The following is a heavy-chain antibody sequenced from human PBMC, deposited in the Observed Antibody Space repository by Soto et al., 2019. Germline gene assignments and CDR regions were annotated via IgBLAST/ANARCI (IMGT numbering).Heavy chain of an antibody. CDR2: IYPGDSDT. J-gene: IGHJ3*02. CDR1: GYSFTSYW. D-gene: IGHD1-26*01. CDR3: ARHDSGSYLMNDAFDI. V-gene: IGHV5-51*01. Sequence: GESLKISCKGSGYSFTSYWIGWVRQMPGKGLEWMGIIYPGDSDTRYSPSFQGQVTISADKSISTAYLQWSSLKASDTAMYYCARHDSGSYLMNDAFDIWGQGTMVTVSS.